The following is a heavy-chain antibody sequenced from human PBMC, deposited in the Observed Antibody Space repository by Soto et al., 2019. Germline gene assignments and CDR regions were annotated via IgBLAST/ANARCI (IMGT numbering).Heavy chain of an antibody. J-gene: IGHJ6*02. CDR2: ISGSGGST. D-gene: IGHD4-17*01. CDR1: GFTFSSYA. Sequence: GGSLRLSCAASGFTFSSYAMSWVRQAPGKGLEWVSAISGSGGSTYYADSVKGRFTISRDNSKNTLYLQMNSLRAEDTAVYYCANPLRSSDDYGDYVSYGMDVWGQGTTVTVSS. CDR3: ANPLRSSDDYGDYVSYGMDV. V-gene: IGHV3-23*01.